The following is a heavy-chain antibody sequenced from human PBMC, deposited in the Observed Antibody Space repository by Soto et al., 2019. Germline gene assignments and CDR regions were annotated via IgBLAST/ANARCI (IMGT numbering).Heavy chain of an antibody. Sequence: GGSLRLSCAASGFTFSSYSMNWVRQAPGKGLEWVSSISSSSSYIYYADSVKGRFTISRDNAKNSLYLQMNSLRAEDTAVYYCARDFCSSTSCYPDPWGQGTLVTVSS. CDR2: ISSSSSYI. CDR3: ARDFCSSTSCYPDP. CDR1: GFTFSSYS. J-gene: IGHJ5*02. V-gene: IGHV3-21*01. D-gene: IGHD2-2*01.